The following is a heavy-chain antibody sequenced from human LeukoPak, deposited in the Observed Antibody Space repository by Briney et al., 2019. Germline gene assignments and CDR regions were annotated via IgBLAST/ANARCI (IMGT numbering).Heavy chain of an antibody. V-gene: IGHV1-18*01. J-gene: IGHJ5*02. Sequence: ASVKVSCKASGYTFTSYGISWVRQAPGQGLEWMGWISAYNGNTNYAQKLQGRVTMTTDTSTSTAYMELRSLRSDDTAVYYCARVNLRYDSSGYNLVGDWFDPWGQGTLVTVSS. CDR3: ARVNLRYDSSGYNLVGDWFDP. D-gene: IGHD3-22*01. CDR2: ISAYNGNT. CDR1: GYTFTSYG.